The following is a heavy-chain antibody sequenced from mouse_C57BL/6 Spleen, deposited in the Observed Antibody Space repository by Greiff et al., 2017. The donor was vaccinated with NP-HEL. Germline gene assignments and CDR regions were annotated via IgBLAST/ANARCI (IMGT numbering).Heavy chain of an antibody. CDR2: IDPSAIYT. J-gene: IGHJ4*01. CDR1: GYTFSTYW. CDR3: ARGRNYYGSSYSYAMDY. V-gene: IGHV1-69*01. D-gene: IGHD1-1*01. Sequence: VQLQQPGAELVLPGASVKLSCKASGYTFSTYWMLWVKQRPGQGLEWLGAIDPSAIYTYYNQKFMGKSNLTVDKSSSTAYMQLSSLTSEDSAVYYCARGRNYYGSSYSYAMDYWGQGTSVTVSS.